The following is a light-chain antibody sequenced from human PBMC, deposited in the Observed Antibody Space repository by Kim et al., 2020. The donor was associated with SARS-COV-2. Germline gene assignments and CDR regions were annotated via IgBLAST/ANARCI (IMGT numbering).Light chain of an antibody. V-gene: IGKV3-11*01. CDR3: QQVRDRPRIT. CDR2: DAS. Sequence: PGERATLSCRASQSVASYLAWYQQTPGQAPTLLIYDASVRATGVPARCSGSGSGTDFTLTINSLEPQDFVVYYWQQVRDRPRITFGRGTRVDIK. J-gene: IGKJ5*01. CDR1: QSVASY.